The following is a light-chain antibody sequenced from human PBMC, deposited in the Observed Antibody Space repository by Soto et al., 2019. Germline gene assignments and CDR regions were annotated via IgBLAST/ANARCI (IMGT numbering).Light chain of an antibody. CDR1: SGDVDDYKY. Sequence: QSALTQPRSVSGSPGQSVTVSCTATSGDVDDYKYVSWYQQHPGKAPKLMIYDVNKRPSGVPDRFSGSKSGNTASLTISGLQAEDEADYYCCSYTVTYVVFGGGTKVTVL. J-gene: IGLJ3*02. CDR3: CSYTVTYVV. CDR2: DVN. V-gene: IGLV2-11*01.